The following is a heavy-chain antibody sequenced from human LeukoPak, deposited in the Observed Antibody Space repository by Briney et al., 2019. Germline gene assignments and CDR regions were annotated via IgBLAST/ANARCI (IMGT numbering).Heavy chain of an antibody. CDR2: IRYDGNNK. J-gene: IGHJ5*02. CDR3: ARDNFVWGSSWYANWFDP. V-gene: IGHV3-30*02. Sequence: GGSLRLSCGASGSTFSNYGMLWVRQAPGKGLDWVAFIRYDGNNKLYADSVKGRFTISRDNAKNSLYLQMNSLRAEDTAVYYCARDNFVWGSSWYANWFDPWGQGTLVTVSS. CDR1: GSTFSNYG. D-gene: IGHD6-13*01.